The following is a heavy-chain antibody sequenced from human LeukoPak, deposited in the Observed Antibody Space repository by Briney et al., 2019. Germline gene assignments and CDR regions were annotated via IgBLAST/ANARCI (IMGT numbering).Heavy chain of an antibody. CDR3: ATDSPETAAFDY. V-gene: IGHV3-48*04. CDR2: IVGSSSNI. Sequence: PGGSLRLSCTASGFSFSTYSMNWVRQAPGKGLEWVSYIVGSSSNIYYADSVKGRFTISRDNAKNSLYLQMDSLRAEDTAVYYCATDSPETAAFDYWGRGTLVTVSS. J-gene: IGHJ4*02. D-gene: IGHD1-1*01. CDR1: GFSFSTYS.